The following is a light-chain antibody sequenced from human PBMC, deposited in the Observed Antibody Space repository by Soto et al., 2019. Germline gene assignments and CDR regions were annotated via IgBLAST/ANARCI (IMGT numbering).Light chain of an antibody. CDR3: QQYKNWPPIT. CDR1: QSVGST. J-gene: IGKJ5*01. Sequence: EIVMTQSPATLSVSPGERATLSCRASQSVGSTLAWYQQKPGQAPRLLIYGASTRATGIPARFSGSGPGPEFTLTISSLQSEDFAVYYCQQYKNWPPITFGQGTRLEIK. V-gene: IGKV3-15*01. CDR2: GAS.